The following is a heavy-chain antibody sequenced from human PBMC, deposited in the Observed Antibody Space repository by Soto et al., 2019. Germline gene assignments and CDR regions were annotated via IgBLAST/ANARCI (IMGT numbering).Heavy chain of an antibody. CDR1: GFTFSSFA. V-gene: IGHV3-23*01. CDR2: ISGSGGST. D-gene: IGHD6-13*01. Sequence: EVQLLESGGGLVQPGGSLRLSCAASGFTFSSFAMSWVRQAPGKGLEWVSAISGSGGSTYYADSVKGRFTISRDNSKNTLYLQTNSLRAEDTAVYYCAKDLRSSWYYYYGMDVWGQGTTVTVSS. J-gene: IGHJ6*02. CDR3: AKDLRSSWYYYYGMDV.